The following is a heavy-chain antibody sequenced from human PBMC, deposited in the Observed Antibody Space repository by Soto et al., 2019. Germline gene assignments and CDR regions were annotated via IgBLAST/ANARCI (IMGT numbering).Heavy chain of an antibody. V-gene: IGHV3-11*01. CDR3: ARGLSCISTSCHVGPVDV. Sequence: QVQLVESGGGLVKPGGSLRLSCAASGFTFSDYYMSWIRQAPGKGLEWVSYISSSGSTIYYADSVKGRFTISRDNATXSXXLQMNSLRAEDTAVYYCARGLSCISTSCHVGPVDVWGQGTTVTVSS. D-gene: IGHD2-2*01. CDR1: GFTFSDYY. J-gene: IGHJ6*02. CDR2: ISSSGSTI.